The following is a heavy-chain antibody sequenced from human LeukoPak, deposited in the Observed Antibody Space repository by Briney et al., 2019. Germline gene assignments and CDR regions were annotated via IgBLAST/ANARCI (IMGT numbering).Heavy chain of an antibody. CDR3: ARDFRFGELFALLRYYYYGMDV. CDR1: GFTFSSYS. Sequence: PGGSLRLSGAASGFTFSSYSMNWVRQAPGKGLEWVSSISSSSSYIYYADSVKGRFTISRDNAKNSLYLQMNSLRAEDTAVYYCARDFRFGELFALLRYYYYGMDVWGQGTTVTVSS. V-gene: IGHV3-21*01. D-gene: IGHD3-10*01. CDR2: ISSSSSYI. J-gene: IGHJ6*02.